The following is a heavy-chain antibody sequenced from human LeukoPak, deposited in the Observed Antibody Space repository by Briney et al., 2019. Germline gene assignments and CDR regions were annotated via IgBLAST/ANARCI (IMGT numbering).Heavy chain of an antibody. CDR3: ARYSSSDAFDI. CDR2: IYYSGTTY. V-gene: IGHV4-39*01. CDR1: GVSISSGTYY. Sequence: SETLSLTCTVSGVSISSGTYYWGWIRQPPGKGLEWIGTIYYSGTTYYYNPSLRSRVTISLDKSKNQFSLKLRSVTATDTAAYYCARYSSSDAFDIWGQGTMVTVSS. D-gene: IGHD6-6*01. J-gene: IGHJ3*02.